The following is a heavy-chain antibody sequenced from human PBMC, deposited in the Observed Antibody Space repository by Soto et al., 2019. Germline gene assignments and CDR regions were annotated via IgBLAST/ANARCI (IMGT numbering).Heavy chain of an antibody. D-gene: IGHD3-10*01. J-gene: IGHJ6*02. V-gene: IGHV4-30-4*01. CDR1: GGSISSDDYY. CDR2: IYFSGSA. CDR3: ARGLHSYSSGNDPSHYGMDV. Sequence: SETLSLTCTVSGGSISSDDYYWSWIRQPPGKGLEWIGYIYFSGSAYDNPSLKSRLTVSVDTSKNQFSLNLSSVTAADTAVYYCARGLHSYSSGNDPSHYGMDVWGQGTTVTVPS.